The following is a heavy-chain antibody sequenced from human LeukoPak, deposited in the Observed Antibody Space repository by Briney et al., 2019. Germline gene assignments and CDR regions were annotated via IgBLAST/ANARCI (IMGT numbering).Heavy chain of an antibody. CDR3: ARLSGYSLGAFDI. V-gene: IGHV3-48*03. CDR1: GFISSIFE. D-gene: IGHD3-3*01. CDR2: ISRSGNTL. J-gene: IGHJ3*02. Sequence: PGGSLSLSCAVFGFISSIFEIKWVRPAPGERLEWVSYISRSGNTLYYADSVKGRFTISRDNAKNTPYLQMNRLMAEDTAYYCCARLSGYSLGAFDIWGQGTVVSVSS.